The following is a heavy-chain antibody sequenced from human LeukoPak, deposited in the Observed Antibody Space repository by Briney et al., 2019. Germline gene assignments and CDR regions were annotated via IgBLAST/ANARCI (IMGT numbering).Heavy chain of an antibody. CDR3: ARCFVNWNYWFDP. J-gene: IGHJ5*02. CDR1: GYSISSGYY. Sequence: PSETLSLTCTVSGYSISSGYYWGWIRQPPGKGLEWIGSIYHSGSTYYNPSLKSRVTISVDTSKNQFSLKLSSVTAADTAVYYCARCFVNWNYWFDPWGQGTLVTVSS. D-gene: IGHD1-7*01. CDR2: IYHSGST. V-gene: IGHV4-38-2*02.